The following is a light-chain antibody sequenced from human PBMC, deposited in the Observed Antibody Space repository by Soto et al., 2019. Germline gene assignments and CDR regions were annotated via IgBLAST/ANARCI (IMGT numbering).Light chain of an antibody. V-gene: IGLV2-18*02. CDR3: SSYTTSSTYV. J-gene: IGLJ1*01. Sequence: QLVLTQPPSVSGSPGQSVAISCTGTSSDVGYYNRVSWYQQPPGTAPKLMIYDVSNRPSGIPDRFSGSKSGNAASLTISGLQAEDEADYYCSSYTTSSTYVFGTGTKVTVL. CDR2: DVS. CDR1: SSDVGYYNR.